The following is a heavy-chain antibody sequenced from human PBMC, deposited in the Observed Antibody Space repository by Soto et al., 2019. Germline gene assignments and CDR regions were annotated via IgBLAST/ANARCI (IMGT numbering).Heavy chain of an antibody. V-gene: IGHV3-74*01. CDR2: INSDGTTT. D-gene: IGHD6-13*01. Sequence: EVQLVESGGGLVQPGGSLRLSCAASGFTFSRNWMHWVRQAPGKGLVWLSRINSDGTTTTYADSVKGRFTISRDNSQNTVYPQINNLRADDTAVYYCATVGTGSYNWFDPWGQGTLVTVSS. CDR3: ATVGTGSYNWFDP. J-gene: IGHJ5*02. CDR1: GFTFSRNW.